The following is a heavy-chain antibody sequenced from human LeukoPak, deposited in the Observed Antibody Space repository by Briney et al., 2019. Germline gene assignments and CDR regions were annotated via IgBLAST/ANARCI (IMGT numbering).Heavy chain of an antibody. Sequence: PSETLSLTCTVSGGSISSRTYYWGWIRQPPGKGLEWIGNIFYSGSTYYNPSLKSRLTISVDTSKNQFSLKLSSVTAADTAVYYCARSSVLLVRGVPAPPTSVFDYWGQGTLVTVSS. J-gene: IGHJ4*02. V-gene: IGHV4-39*07. CDR1: GGSISSRTYY. CDR2: IFYSGST. D-gene: IGHD3-10*01. CDR3: ARSSVLLVRGVPAPPTSVFDY.